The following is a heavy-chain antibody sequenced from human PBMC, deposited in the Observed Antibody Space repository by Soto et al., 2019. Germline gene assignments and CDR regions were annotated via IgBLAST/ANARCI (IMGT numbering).Heavy chain of an antibody. J-gene: IGHJ4*02. D-gene: IGHD3-16*01. CDR1: GFTFSDPY. CDR3: AREGAVYFFDS. V-gene: IGHV3-72*01. Sequence: EVQLVESGGDLVQPGGSLRLSCVASGFTFSDPYMDWVRQAPGKGLEWVGRIRNKANNYTTEYAASAKGRFSISRDDSQNSLYLQLNSLKTEDTAVYFCAREGAVYFFDSWGRGTPVTVSS. CDR2: IRNKANNYTT.